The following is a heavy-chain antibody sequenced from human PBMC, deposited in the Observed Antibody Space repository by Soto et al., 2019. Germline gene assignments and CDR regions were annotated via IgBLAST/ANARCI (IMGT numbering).Heavy chain of an antibody. CDR1: GYTFTSYG. CDR3: ARDPLYYDILTGDWRERYGMDV. J-gene: IGHJ6*02. CDR2: ISAYNGNT. V-gene: IGHV1-18*01. D-gene: IGHD3-9*01. Sequence: ASVKVSCKASGYTFTSYGISWVRQAPGQGLEWMGWISAYNGNTNYAQKLQGRVTMTTDTSTSTAYMELRSLRSDDTAVYYCARDPLYYDILTGDWRERYGMDVWGQATTVTVSS.